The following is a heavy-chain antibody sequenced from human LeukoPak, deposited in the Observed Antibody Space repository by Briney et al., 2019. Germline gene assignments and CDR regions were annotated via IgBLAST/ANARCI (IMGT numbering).Heavy chain of an antibody. J-gene: IGHJ3*02. V-gene: IGHV3-30*02. CDR3: ANMDGYCSSTSCKGDAFDI. CDR1: GFTFSSYG. CDR2: IRYDGGNK. Sequence: PGGSLRLSCAACGFTFSSYGMHWVRQAPGKGLEWVAFIRYDGGNKYYADSVKGRFTISRDNSKNTLYLRMNSLRAEDTAVYYCANMDGYCSSTSCKGDAFDIWGQGTMVTVSS. D-gene: IGHD2-2*03.